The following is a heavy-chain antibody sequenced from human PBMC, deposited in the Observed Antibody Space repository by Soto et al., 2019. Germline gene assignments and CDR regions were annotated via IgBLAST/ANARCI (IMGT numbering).Heavy chain of an antibody. CDR3: ARLYYHESSRYRPFDL. CDR1: GFTLRSYW. Sequence: GSLRLSCAASGFTLRSYWMSWVRQAPGKGLEWVANIKQDGSEEFYMDSVKGRFTISRDDAQNSLYLQMNSLRAEDTAVYYCARLYYHESSRYRPFDLWGQGALVTVPS. CDR2: IKQDGSEE. J-gene: IGHJ4*02. D-gene: IGHD3-22*01. V-gene: IGHV3-7*05.